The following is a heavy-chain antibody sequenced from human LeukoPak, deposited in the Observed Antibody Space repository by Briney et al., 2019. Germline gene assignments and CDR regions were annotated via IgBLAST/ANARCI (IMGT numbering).Heavy chain of an antibody. J-gene: IGHJ4*02. CDR3: ARAVFRPAAVDY. Sequence: ASVKVSCKASGYTFTGYYMHWVRQAPGQGLEWMGWINPNSGGTNYAQKFQGRITMTRDTSISTAYMELSRLRSDDTAVYYCARAVFRPAAVDYWGQGTLVTVSS. CDR2: INPNSGGT. D-gene: IGHD2-2*01. V-gene: IGHV1-2*02. CDR1: GYTFTGYY.